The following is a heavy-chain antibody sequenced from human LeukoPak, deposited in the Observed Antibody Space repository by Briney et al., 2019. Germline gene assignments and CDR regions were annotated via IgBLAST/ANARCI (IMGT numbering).Heavy chain of an antibody. CDR1: GGSISSYY. J-gene: IGHJ3*02. CDR2: IYYSGST. V-gene: IGHV4-59*01. D-gene: IGHD3-22*01. Sequence: SETLSLTCTVSGGSISSYYWSWIRQPPGKGLEWIGYIYYSGSTNYNPSLKSRVTISVDTSKNQFSLKLSSVTAADTAVYYCARGAMMRPDAFDIWGQGTMVTVSS. CDR3: ARGAMMRPDAFDI.